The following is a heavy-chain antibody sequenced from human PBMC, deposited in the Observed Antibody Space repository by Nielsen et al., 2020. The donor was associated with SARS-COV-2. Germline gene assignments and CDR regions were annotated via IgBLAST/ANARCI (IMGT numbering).Heavy chain of an antibody. CDR3: AKDVRPVGATFYYFDS. J-gene: IGHJ4*02. CDR1: GFTFSSYA. V-gene: IGHV3-23*01. Sequence: GESLKISCAASGFTFSSYAMSWVRQAPGKGLEWVSAISGSGGSAYYADSVKGRFTISRDNSKNTLYLQMNSLRAEDTAVYYCAKDVRPVGATFYYFDSWGQGTLVTVSS. CDR2: ISGSGGSA. D-gene: IGHD1-26*01.